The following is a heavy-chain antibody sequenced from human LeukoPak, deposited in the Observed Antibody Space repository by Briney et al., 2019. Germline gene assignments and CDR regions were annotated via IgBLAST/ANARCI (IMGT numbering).Heavy chain of an antibody. CDR2: ISGSSNTI. D-gene: IGHD6-19*01. CDR3: AREAGYGSGWFGY. Sequence: GGSLRLSCAASGFTLSSYSMTWVRQDPGKGLEWVSYISGSSNTINYADSVKGRVTISRDNAKNSLYLQMNSLRDEDTAVYYCAREAGYGSGWFGYWGQGTLVTVSS. V-gene: IGHV3-48*02. CDR1: GFTLSSYS. J-gene: IGHJ4*02.